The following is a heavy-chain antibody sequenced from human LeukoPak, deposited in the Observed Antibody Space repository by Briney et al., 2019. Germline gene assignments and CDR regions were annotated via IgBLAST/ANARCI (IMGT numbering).Heavy chain of an antibody. CDR1: GFTFSSYG. CDR2: IWYDGSNK. J-gene: IGHJ6*02. V-gene: IGHV3-33*01. CDR3: ARDRHYSAPNGGGYYYYSGMDV. D-gene: IGHD2-15*01. Sequence: PGGSLRLSCAASGFTFSSYGMHWVRQAPGKGLEWVAVIWYDGSNKYYADSVKGRFTISRDNSKNTLYLQMNSLRAEDTAVYYCARDRHYSAPNGGGYYYYSGMDVWGQGTTVTVSS.